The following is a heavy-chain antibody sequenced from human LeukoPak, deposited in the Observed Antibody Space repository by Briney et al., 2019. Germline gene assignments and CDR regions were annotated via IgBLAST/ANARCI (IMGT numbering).Heavy chain of an antibody. CDR3: ARHLGGSGYPTPFDY. J-gene: IGHJ4*02. CDR2: IHTSGST. D-gene: IGHD3-22*01. CDR1: GGSISSYY. V-gene: IGHV4-4*07. Sequence: SETLSLTCTVSGGSISSYYWSWIRQPAGKGLEWIGRIHTSGSTNYNPSLKSRVTMSVDTSKNQFSLKMISVTAADTAVYYCARHLGGSGYPTPFDYWGQGTLVTVSS.